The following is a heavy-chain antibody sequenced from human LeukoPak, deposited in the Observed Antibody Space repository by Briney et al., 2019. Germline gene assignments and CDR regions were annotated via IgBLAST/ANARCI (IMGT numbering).Heavy chain of an antibody. CDR2: VYYSGPT. V-gene: IGHV4-39*07. D-gene: IGHD6-19*01. Sequence: SETLSLTCSVSGDSISLSFYYCAWIRHPPGKALEGIGSVYYSGPTSYNPSLKRRVTISVDMSKNHFSLRLRSVTAADTAMYYCARGTLYRGWSYYLDFWGQGSQVTVSS. J-gene: IGHJ4*02. CDR3: ARGTLYRGWSYYLDF. CDR1: GDSISLSFYY.